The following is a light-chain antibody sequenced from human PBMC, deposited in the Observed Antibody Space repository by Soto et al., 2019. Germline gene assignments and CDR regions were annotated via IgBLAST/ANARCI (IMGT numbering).Light chain of an antibody. J-gene: IGKJ4*01. Sequence: EIVMTQSPATLSVSPGERATLSCRASQSVSSNLAWYQQKPGQAPRLLIYGASTRATGIPARFSGSGSGTEFTLTISSLQSEDFEVYYCQHYNNWPQTFGGGTKVDIK. V-gene: IGKV3-15*01. CDR2: GAS. CDR3: QHYNNWPQT. CDR1: QSVSSN.